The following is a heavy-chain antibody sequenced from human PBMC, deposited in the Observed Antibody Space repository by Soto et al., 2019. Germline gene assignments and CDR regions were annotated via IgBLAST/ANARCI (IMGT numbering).Heavy chain of an antibody. CDR2: IYRTGST. J-gene: IGHJ4*02. Sequence: SETLSLTCAVSGGSFTSNNWWTWVRQPPGQGLEWIGEIYRTGSTNYNPSLKSQVTISLDKSENQFSLKVTSLTAADTAVYYCASRDPGTSVDYWGQGTLVTVSS. CDR3: ASRDPGTSVDY. V-gene: IGHV4-4*02. D-gene: IGHD1-7*01. CDR1: GGSFTSNNW.